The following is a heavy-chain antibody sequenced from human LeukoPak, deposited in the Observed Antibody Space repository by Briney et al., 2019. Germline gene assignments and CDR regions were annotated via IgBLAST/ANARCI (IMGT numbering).Heavy chain of an antibody. CDR3: AREPPSTKIVGATTGWFDP. CDR2: IYSGGST. J-gene: IGHJ5*02. D-gene: IGHD1-26*01. V-gene: IGHV3-66*01. Sequence: GGSLRLSCAASGFTFSSYAMSWVRQAPGKGLEWVSVIYSGGSTYYADSVKGRFTISRDNSKNTLYLQMNSLRAEDTAVYYCAREPPSTKIVGATTGWFDPWGQGTLVTVSS. CDR1: GFTFSSYA.